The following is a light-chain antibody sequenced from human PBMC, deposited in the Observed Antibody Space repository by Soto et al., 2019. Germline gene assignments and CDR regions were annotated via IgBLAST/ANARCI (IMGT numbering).Light chain of an antibody. V-gene: IGLV1-36*01. J-gene: IGLJ3*02. CDR2: YDD. Sequence: QSVLTQPPSVSEAPRQRVTISCSGSSSNIGNNAVNWYQQLPGKAPKLLIYYDDLLPSGVSDRFSGSKSGTSASLAISGLQFWDGGCYYCAAWDDSLNGWVFGGGTKVTVL. CDR3: AAWDDSLNGWV. CDR1: SSNIGNNA.